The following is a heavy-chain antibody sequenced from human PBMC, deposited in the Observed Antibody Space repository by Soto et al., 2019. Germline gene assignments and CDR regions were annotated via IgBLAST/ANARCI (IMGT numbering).Heavy chain of an antibody. Sequence: GGSLRLYCAASGFTFSSYGMHWVRQAPGKGLEWVAVISYDGSNKYYADSVKGRFTISRDNSKNTLYLQMNSLRAEDTAVYYCAKDQTAARPGIHWFDPWGQGTLVTVSS. D-gene: IGHD6-6*01. J-gene: IGHJ5*02. CDR2: ISYDGSNK. CDR1: GFTFSSYG. CDR3: AKDQTAARPGIHWFDP. V-gene: IGHV3-30*18.